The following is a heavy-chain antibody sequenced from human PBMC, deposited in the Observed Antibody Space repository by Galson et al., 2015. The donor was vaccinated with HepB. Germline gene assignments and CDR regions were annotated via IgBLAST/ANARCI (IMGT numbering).Heavy chain of an antibody. D-gene: IGHD3-10*01. CDR3: ATTVRGINY. CDR2: VSGSGGTT. J-gene: IGHJ4*02. Sequence: SLRLSCAASGFTFDNYAMAWVRQAPGKGLEWVSVVSGSGGTTYYAASVTGRFTISRDNSKNTICLQTNSLRADDTAVYYCATTVRGINYWGQGTLVTVSS. CDR1: GFTFDNYA. V-gene: IGHV3-23*01.